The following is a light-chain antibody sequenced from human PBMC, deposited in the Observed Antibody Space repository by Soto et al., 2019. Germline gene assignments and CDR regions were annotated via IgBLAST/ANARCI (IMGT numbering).Light chain of an antibody. CDR2: EVI. CDR3: SSYTSSRNLV. Sequence: VLTQPASVSGSPGQAISICSTGTSSDIGAYKYVSWYQQHPGRAPKLMIYEVIHRPSGVSSRFSGSKSGKTASLSISGLQADEEADYYCSSYTSSRNLVFGGGTKVTVL. CDR1: SSDIGAYKY. J-gene: IGLJ2*01. V-gene: IGLV2-14*01.